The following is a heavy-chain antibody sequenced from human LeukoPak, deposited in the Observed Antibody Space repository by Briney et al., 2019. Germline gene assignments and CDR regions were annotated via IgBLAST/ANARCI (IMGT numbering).Heavy chain of an antibody. D-gene: IGHD3-22*01. Sequence: SETLSLTCTVSGGSISSYYWSWIRQPPGKGLEWIGYIYYSGSTNYNPSLKSRVTISVDTSKDQFSLKLSSVTAADTAVYYCARGSGYYLFYFDYWGQGTLVTVSS. CDR2: IYYSGST. J-gene: IGHJ4*02. V-gene: IGHV4-59*01. CDR1: GGSISSYY. CDR3: ARGSGYYLFYFDY.